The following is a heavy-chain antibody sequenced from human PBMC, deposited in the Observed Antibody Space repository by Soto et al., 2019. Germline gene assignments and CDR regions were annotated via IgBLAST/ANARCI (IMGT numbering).Heavy chain of an antibody. CDR3: ARGSSPAYYYDSSGYSPALY. D-gene: IGHD3-22*01. J-gene: IGHJ4*02. Sequence: ASVKVSCKASGYTFTSYGISWVRQAPGQGPEWMGWISAYNGNTNYAQKLQGRVTMTTVTSTSTAYMELRSLRSDDTAVYYCARGSSPAYYYDSSGYSPALYWGQGTLVTVSS. CDR1: GYTFTSYG. CDR2: ISAYNGNT. V-gene: IGHV1-18*04.